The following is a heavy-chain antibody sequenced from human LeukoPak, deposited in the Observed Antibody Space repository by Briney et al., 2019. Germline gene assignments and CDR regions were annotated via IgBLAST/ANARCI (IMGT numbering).Heavy chain of an antibody. Sequence: SETLSLTCTVSGGSISSSSYYWGWIRQPPGKGLEWIGSIYYSGSTYYNPSLKSRVTISVDTSKNQFSLKLSSVTAADTAVYYCARHQGYYDFWSGYYPDAFDIWGQGTMVTVSS. CDR1: GGSISSSSYY. D-gene: IGHD3-3*01. CDR2: IYYSGST. CDR3: ARHQGYYDFWSGYYPDAFDI. J-gene: IGHJ3*02. V-gene: IGHV4-39*01.